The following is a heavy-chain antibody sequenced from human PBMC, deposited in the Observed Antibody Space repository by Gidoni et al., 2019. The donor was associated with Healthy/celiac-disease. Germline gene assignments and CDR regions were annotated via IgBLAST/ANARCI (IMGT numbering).Heavy chain of an antibody. J-gene: IGHJ4*02. CDR1: GFTFDDYT. CDR3: AKDTRDSSGLDY. V-gene: IGHV3-43*01. Sequence: EVQLVESGGVVVQPGGYLGLSWAASGFTFDDYTMHWVRQAPGKGLEWVSLISWDGGSTYYADSVKGRFNISRDQSKNSLYLQMNSLRTEDTALYYCAKDTRDSSGLDYWGQGTLVTVSS. D-gene: IGHD3-22*01. CDR2: ISWDGGST.